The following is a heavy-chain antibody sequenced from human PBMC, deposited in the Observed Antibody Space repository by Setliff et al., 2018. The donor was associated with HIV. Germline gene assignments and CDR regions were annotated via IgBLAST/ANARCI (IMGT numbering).Heavy chain of an antibody. V-gene: IGHV4-61*01. D-gene: IGHD3-16*01. CDR1: GGSVGSGSYY. CDR2: IYYSGIT. Sequence: SETLSLTCTVSGGSVGSGSYYWSWIRQSPGKGLEWIGYIYYSGITTYNPSLKSRVTVSADTSKNQFSLKLTSVTAADTAVYYCARGDPFTDFDSWGQGTLVTVSS. CDR3: ARGDPFTDFDS. J-gene: IGHJ4*02.